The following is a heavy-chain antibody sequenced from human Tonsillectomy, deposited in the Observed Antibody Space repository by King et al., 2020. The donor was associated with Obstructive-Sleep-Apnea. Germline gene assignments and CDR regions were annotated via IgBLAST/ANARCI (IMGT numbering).Heavy chain of an antibody. CDR2: IFYGGTT. CDR3: ARVNFDFWTGFGFYFDY. V-gene: IGHV4-39*07. J-gene: IGHJ4*02. Sequence: QLQESGPGLVKTSETLSLTCTVSGGSVSNNNYYWGWIRQPPGKGLEWIGSIFYGGTTYYNPSLKSRVTMSVDTSKNQFSLKLTSVTAADTAVYSCARVNFDFWTGFGFYFDYWGQGTLVTVSS. CDR1: GGSVSNNNYY. D-gene: IGHD3/OR15-3a*01.